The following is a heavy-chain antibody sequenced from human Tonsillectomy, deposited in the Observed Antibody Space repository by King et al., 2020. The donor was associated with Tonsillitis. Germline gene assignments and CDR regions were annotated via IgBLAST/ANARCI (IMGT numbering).Heavy chain of an antibody. CDR2: TPFIGST. V-gene: IGHV4-59*01. CDR3: AGGNPQIDY. Sequence: QLQESGPGLVKPSETLSLTCTVSVGSITGYYWSWIRQSPGKGLEWFGYTPFIGSTYYNPSLESRVTISLDTSKNQVFLKLSSMTAADTAVYYCAGGNPQIDYWGQGTLVTVSS. CDR1: VGSITGYY. J-gene: IGHJ4*02.